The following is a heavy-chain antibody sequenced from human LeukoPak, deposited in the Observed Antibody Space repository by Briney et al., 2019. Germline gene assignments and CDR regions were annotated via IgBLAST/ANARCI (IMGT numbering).Heavy chain of an antibody. CDR3: ARGTRSLFCFDY. D-gene: IGHD3-16*01. CDR1: GFTFSTYA. V-gene: IGHV3-23*01. J-gene: IGHJ4*02. Sequence: GGSLRLSCAASGFTFSTYAMSWVRQAPGKGLEWVSTFSGNGGSAYYAEAVKGRFTISRDNSKNTLYLQMNSLRVEDTAAYYCARGTRSLFCFDYWGQGTLVTVSS. CDR2: FSGNGGSA.